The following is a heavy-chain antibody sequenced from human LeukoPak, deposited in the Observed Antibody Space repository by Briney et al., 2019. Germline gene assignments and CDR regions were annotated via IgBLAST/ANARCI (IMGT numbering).Heavy chain of an antibody. CDR1: GYSISSGYY. J-gene: IGHJ4*02. CDR3: ARRTTYFGWLPSESPSCFDY. Sequence: SETLSLTCTVFGYSISSGYYWGWIRQPPGKGLEWIGSIYHSGSTYYNPSLKSRVTISVDTSKNQFSLKVTSVAAADTAVYYCARRTTYFGWLPSESPSCFDYWGQGTLVTVSS. D-gene: IGHD3-9*01. CDR2: IYHSGST. V-gene: IGHV4-38-2*02.